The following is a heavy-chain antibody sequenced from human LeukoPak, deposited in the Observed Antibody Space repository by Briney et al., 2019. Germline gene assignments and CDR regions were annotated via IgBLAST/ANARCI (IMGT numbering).Heavy chain of an antibody. Sequence: GGSLRLSCAASGFTFSSYAMSWVRQAPGKGVEWASAISGSVGTTYYADSVTGRFTISIDNSKNTLYLQMNSLRAEDTAVYYCAKDGDSSGYHHPLFDYWGQGTLVTVSS. CDR3: AKDGDSSGYHHPLFDY. D-gene: IGHD3-22*01. J-gene: IGHJ4*02. V-gene: IGHV3-23*01. CDR1: GFTFSSYA. CDR2: ISGSVGTT.